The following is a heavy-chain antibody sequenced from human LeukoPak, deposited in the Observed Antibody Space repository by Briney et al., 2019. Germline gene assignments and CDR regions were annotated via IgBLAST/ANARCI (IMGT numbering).Heavy chain of an antibody. CDR1: GFTFGDYA. Sequence: GGSLRLSCTASGFTFGDYAMSWFRQAPGKGLEWVGFIRSKAYGGTTEYAASVKGRFTISRDDSKSIAYLQMNSLKTEDTAVYYCTREDIVVVPAASSAFDICGQGTMVTVSS. J-gene: IGHJ3*02. CDR2: IRSKAYGGTT. V-gene: IGHV3-49*03. CDR3: TREDIVVVPAASSAFDI. D-gene: IGHD2-2*01.